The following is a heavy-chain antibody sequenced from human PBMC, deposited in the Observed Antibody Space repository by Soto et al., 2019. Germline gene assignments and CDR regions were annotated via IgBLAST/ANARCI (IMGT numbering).Heavy chain of an antibody. J-gene: IGHJ6*02. CDR2: IYYSGST. Sequence: SETLSLTCTVSGGSISSSSYYWGWIRQPPGKGLEWIGSIYYSGSTYYNPSLKSRVTISVDTSKNQFSLKLSSVTAADTAVYYCARHYDILTGYLSYYYYYGMDVWGQGTTVTVSS. D-gene: IGHD3-9*01. CDR3: ARHYDILTGYLSYYYYYGMDV. V-gene: IGHV4-39*01. CDR1: GGSISSSSYY.